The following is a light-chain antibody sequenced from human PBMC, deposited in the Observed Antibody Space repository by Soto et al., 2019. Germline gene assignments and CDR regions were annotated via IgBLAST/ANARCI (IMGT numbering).Light chain of an antibody. J-gene: IGKJ2*01. CDR3: QQYNDSFPYT. V-gene: IGKV1-5*03. CDR1: QSISSW. Sequence: DIQMTQSPSTLSASVGDRVTITCRASQSISSWLAWYQQKPGTAPKLLIYKASTLESGVPSRFSGIGSGTEFTLSVSSLQPDYFATYYCQQYNDSFPYTFGQGTKLEIK. CDR2: KAS.